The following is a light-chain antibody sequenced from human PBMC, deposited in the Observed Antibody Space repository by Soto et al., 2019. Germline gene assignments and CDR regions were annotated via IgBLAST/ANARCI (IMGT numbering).Light chain of an antibody. V-gene: IGLV2-8*01. Sequence: QSALTQPPSASGSPGQSVTISCTGTSSDVGGYNSVSWCQQYPRKAPKLMIYEVSKRPSGVPDRFSGSKSGNTASLTVSGLQAEDEADYYCSSYAGSNKGVVFGGGTQLTVL. J-gene: IGLJ2*01. CDR1: SSDVGGYNS. CDR2: EVS. CDR3: SSYAGSNKGVV.